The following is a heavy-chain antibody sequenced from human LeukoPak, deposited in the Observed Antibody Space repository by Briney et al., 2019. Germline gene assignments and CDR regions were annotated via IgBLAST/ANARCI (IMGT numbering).Heavy chain of an antibody. V-gene: IGHV1-69*04. CDR2: IIPILGIA. J-gene: IGHJ4*02. CDR3: AKNSRHGDYLYYFDY. Sequence: GSSVKVSCKASGGTFSSYAISWVRQAPGQGLEWMGRIIPILGIANYAQKFQGRVTITADKSTSTAYMELSSLRSEDTAVYYCAKNSRHGDYLYYFDYWGQGTLVTVSS. CDR1: GGTFSSYA. D-gene: IGHD4-17*01.